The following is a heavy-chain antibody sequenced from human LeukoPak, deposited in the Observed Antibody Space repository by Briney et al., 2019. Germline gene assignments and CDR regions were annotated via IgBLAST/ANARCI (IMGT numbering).Heavy chain of an antibody. J-gene: IGHJ4*02. V-gene: IGHV3-30-3*01. D-gene: IGHD3-16*01. CDR1: GFTFSSYA. CDR2: ISYDGSNK. Sequence: GGSLRLSCAASGFTFSSYAMHWVRQAPGKGLEWVAVISYDGSNKYYADSVKGRFIISRDNSKNTLYLQMNSLRAEDTAVYYCARGAGWLIDYWGQGILVTVSS. CDR3: ARGAGWLIDY.